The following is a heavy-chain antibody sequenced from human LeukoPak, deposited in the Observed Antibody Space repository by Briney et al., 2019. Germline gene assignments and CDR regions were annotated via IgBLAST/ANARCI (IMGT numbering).Heavy chain of an antibody. V-gene: IGHV3-53*01. D-gene: IGHD3-10*01. CDR2: IYSGTI. Sequence: GGSLRLSCTVSGFTVSNSMSWVRQAPGKGVEWVSFIYSGTIHYSDSVKGRFTISRDNSKNTLYLQMNSLRAEDTAVYYCAKGSGSKYYFDYWGQGTLVTVSS. J-gene: IGHJ4*02. CDR3: AKGSGSKYYFDY. CDR1: GFTVSNS.